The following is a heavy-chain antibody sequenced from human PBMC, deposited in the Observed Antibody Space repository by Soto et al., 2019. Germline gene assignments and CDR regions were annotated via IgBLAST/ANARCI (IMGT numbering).Heavy chain of an antibody. CDR3: ARLFGDWRTPWFDP. V-gene: IGHV3-23*01. D-gene: IGHD2-21*01. CDR1: GFIFNNYA. Sequence: EAQVLESGGGLVKPGGSLRLSCAASGFIFNNYAMTWVRQAPGKGLEWVSNIGGGGGNTYYGASVTGRFSISRDNSKNTLYLQMNSLRAEDTAIYYCARLFGDWRTPWFDPWGRGTLVTVSS. CDR2: IGGGGGNT. J-gene: IGHJ5*02.